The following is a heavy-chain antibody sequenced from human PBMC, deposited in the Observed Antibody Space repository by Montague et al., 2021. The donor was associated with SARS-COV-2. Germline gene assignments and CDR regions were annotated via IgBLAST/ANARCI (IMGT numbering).Heavy chain of an antibody. V-gene: IGHV4-39*01. D-gene: IGHD3-10*01. CDR2: IFYSGST. Sequence: SETLSLTCTVSGGSISSSSYYWGWIRQPPGKGLEWIGCIFYSGSTDYNPSLKSRVTISVDTSKNQFSLKLSSVTAADTAVYYCASMVRAQVYYSDYWGQGTLVTVSS. CDR1: GGSISSSSYY. CDR3: ASMVRAQVYYSDY. J-gene: IGHJ4*02.